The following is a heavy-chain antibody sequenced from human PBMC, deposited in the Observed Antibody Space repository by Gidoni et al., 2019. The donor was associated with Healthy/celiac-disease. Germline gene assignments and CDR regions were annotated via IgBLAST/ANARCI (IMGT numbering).Heavy chain of an antibody. CDR2: IYYSGST. Sequence: QLQLQESGPGLVKPSEPLSLTCTVSGGSISSSRYYWGWIRQPPGKGLEWIGSIYYSGSTYYNPSLKSRVTISVDTSKNQFSLKLSSVTAADTAVYYCARLYYDFWSGYALFDYWGQGTLVTVSS. J-gene: IGHJ4*02. D-gene: IGHD3-3*01. CDR1: GGSISSSRYY. CDR3: ARLYYDFWSGYALFDY. V-gene: IGHV4-39*01.